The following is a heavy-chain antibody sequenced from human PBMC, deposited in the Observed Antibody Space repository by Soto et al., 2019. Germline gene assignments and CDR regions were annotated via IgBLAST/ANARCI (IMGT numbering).Heavy chain of an antibody. CDR2: IIPILGIA. CDR1: GGTFSSYT. D-gene: IGHD3-9*01. Sequence: SVKVSCKASGGTFSSYTISWVRQAPGQGLEWMGRIIPILGIANYAQKFQGRVTITADKSTSTAYMELSSLRSEDTAVYYCVSYMLTGYYYSYYFDSWGQGTLVTVSS. V-gene: IGHV1-69*02. J-gene: IGHJ4*02. CDR3: VSYMLTGYYYSYYFDS.